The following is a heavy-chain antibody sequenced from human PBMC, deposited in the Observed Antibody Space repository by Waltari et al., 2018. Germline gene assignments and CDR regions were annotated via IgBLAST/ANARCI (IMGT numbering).Heavy chain of an antibody. V-gene: IGHV7-4-1*01. J-gene: IGHJ1*01. D-gene: IGHD2-2*01. CDR2: INTETGKP. CDR1: GYTFSDFG. CDR3: ARDQGGASSR. Sequence: VQLVQSGSELKKHGASVKVSCQTSGYTFSDFGINWVRQVPGHGLEWMGWINTETGKPTYAQAFTGRSVFSVDAAVSTAYLQIDNLDSKDTAVYFCARDQGGASSRWGQGTPVFVSS.